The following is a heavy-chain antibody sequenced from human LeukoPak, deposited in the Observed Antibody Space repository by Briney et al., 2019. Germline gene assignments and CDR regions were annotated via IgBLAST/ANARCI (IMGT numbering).Heavy chain of an antibody. V-gene: IGHV4-39*07. CDR1: GGSISSSSYY. D-gene: IGHD2-2*02. J-gene: IGHJ4*02. Sequence: SETLSLTCTVSGGSISSSSYYWGWIRQPPGKGLEWIGSIYYSGSTYYNPSLKSRVTISVDTSKNQFSLKLSSVTAADTAVYYCARHENLYIDYWGQGTLVTVSS. CDR3: ARHENLYIDY. CDR2: IYYSGST.